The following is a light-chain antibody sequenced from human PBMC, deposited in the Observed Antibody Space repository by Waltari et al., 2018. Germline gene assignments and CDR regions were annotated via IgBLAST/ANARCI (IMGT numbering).Light chain of an antibody. CDR1: SSDVGGYNY. V-gene: IGLV2-14*01. CDR2: DVS. CDR3: SSYTSSSTLFV. J-gene: IGLJ1*01. Sequence: QSALTQPASVSGSPGQSITISCTGTSSDVGGYNYASLYQQDPGKAPKLMIYDVSNRPSGVSNRFSGSKSGNTASLTISGLQAEDEADYYCSSYTSSSTLFVFGTGTKVTVL.